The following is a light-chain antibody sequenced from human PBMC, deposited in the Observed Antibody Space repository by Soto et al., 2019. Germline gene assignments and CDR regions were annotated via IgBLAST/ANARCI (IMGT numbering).Light chain of an antibody. V-gene: IGKV3-20*01. J-gene: IGKJ1*01. CDR2: GPS. CDR1: QNVNSNH. Sequence: EIVLTQSPGTLSLSPGERATLSCRASQNVNSNHIAWYQQKPGQAPRLLIYGPSSRATGIPERFSGSGSGTDFTLNISRLEPEDFAVYLCNHFGRSPQNFGNGTKVEIK. CDR3: NHFGRSPQN.